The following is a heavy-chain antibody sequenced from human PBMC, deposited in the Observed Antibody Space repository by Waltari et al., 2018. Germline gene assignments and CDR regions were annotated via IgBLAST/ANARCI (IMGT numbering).Heavy chain of an antibody. V-gene: IGHV4-34*02. J-gene: IGHJ4*02. CDR1: GGSFRGYY. D-gene: IGHD1-1*01. CDR3: ARGDGTGKYGY. CDR2: TTDSERT. Sequence: QVQLQQWGAGLLKPSETLSLTCAVYGGSFRGYYWSWSRQPPGKGLEWIGKTTDSERTKYNPSLKSRSSISVDTSKNQFSLTVFSVTAADAAVYYCARGDGTGKYGYWGQGTRVTVSS.